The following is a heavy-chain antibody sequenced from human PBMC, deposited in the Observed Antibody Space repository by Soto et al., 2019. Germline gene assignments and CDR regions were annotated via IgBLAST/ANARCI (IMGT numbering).Heavy chain of an antibody. CDR2: ISTYNGNT. Sequence: QVQLVQSGAEVKKPGASVKVSCKASGYTFITYGVSWVRQAPGQGLDWLGWISTYNGNTRYAVRLQGRVTMTTDTTTNTAYMELSILRSDDTAVYYCARGPTDYYDNSANYFLDYWGQGTLVTVSS. V-gene: IGHV1-18*01. D-gene: IGHD3-22*01. CDR1: GYTFITYG. CDR3: ARGPTDYYDNSANYFLDY. J-gene: IGHJ4*02.